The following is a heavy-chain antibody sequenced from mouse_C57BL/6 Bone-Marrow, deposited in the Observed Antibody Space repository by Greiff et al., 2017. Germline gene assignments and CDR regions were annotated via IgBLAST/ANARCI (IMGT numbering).Heavy chain of an antibody. CDR3: ARYYDYDGGYFDV. Sequence: VQLQQSGAELVRPGASVKLSCKASGYTFTDYYINWVKQRPGQGLEWIARIYPGSGNTYYNEKFKGKATLTAEKSSSTAYMQLSSLTSEDSAVDFCARYYDYDGGYFDVWGTGTTVTVSS. CDR2: IYPGSGNT. V-gene: IGHV1-76*01. J-gene: IGHJ1*03. CDR1: GYTFTDYY. D-gene: IGHD2-4*01.